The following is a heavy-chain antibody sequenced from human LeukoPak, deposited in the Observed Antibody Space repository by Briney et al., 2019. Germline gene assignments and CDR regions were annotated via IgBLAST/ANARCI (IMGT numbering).Heavy chain of an antibody. Sequence: GGSLRLSCAASGFTFSSYAMHWVRQAPGKGLEWVAVISYDGSNKYYADSVKGRFTISRDNSKNTLYLQMNSLRAEDTAVYYCARDRSRAPVSTFDYWGQGTLVTVSS. CDR2: ISYDGSNK. D-gene: IGHD4-4*01. V-gene: IGHV3-30-3*01. J-gene: IGHJ4*02. CDR1: GFTFSSYA. CDR3: ARDRSRAPVSTFDY.